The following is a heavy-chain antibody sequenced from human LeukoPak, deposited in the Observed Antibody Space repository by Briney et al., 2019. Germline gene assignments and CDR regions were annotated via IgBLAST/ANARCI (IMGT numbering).Heavy chain of an antibody. CDR1: GGTYSSYA. Sequence: ASVKVSCKASGGTYSSYAISWVRQAPGQGLEWMGGIIPIFGTANYAQKFQGRVTITADESTSTAYMELSSLRSEDTAVYYCARVIGGEAFDIWGQGTMVTVSS. CDR3: ARVIGGEAFDI. V-gene: IGHV1-69*01. CDR2: IIPIFGTA. J-gene: IGHJ3*02. D-gene: IGHD3-10*01.